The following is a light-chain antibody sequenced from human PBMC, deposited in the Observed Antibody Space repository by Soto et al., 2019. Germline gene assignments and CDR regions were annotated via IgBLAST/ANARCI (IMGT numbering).Light chain of an antibody. J-gene: IGLJ2*01. CDR1: SSDVGGYNH. Sequence: QSALTQPASVSGSPGQSITISCTGTSSDVGGYNHISWYQQHPGKVPQLLIYNVSHRPSGVSNRFSGSKSGNTAFLTISGLQAEDEADYHCSSYTTGSPYVVFGGGTKVTVL. CDR2: NVS. V-gene: IGLV2-14*01. CDR3: SSYTTGSPYVV.